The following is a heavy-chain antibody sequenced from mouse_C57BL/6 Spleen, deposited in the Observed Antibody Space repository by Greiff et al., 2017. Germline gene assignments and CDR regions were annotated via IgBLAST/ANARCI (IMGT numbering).Heavy chain of an antibody. CDR3: ARSDYGYDGDFDY. J-gene: IGHJ2*01. CDR1: GYTFTSYW. V-gene: IGHV1-69*01. CDR2: IDPSDSYT. D-gene: IGHD2-2*01. Sequence: QVQLQQPGAELVMPGASVKLSCKASGYTFTSYWMHWVKQRPGQGLEWIGEIDPSDSYTNYNQKFKSKSTLTVDKSSSTAYMQLSSLTSEDSAVYYCARSDYGYDGDFDYWGQGTTLTVSS.